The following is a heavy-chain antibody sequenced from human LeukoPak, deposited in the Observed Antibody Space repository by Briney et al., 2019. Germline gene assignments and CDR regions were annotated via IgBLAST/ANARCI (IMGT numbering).Heavy chain of an antibody. CDR1: GFTFSSYA. CDR2: ISYDGSNK. J-gene: IGHJ3*02. V-gene: IGHV3-30*04. D-gene: IGHD4-23*01. Sequence: PGRSLRLSCAASGFTFSSYAMHWVRQAPGKGLEWVAVISYDGSNKYYADSVKGRFTISRDNSKNTLYLQMNSLRAEDTAVYYCAKAGPGNYGGNSEATSDAFDIWGQGTMVTVSS. CDR3: AKAGPGNYGGNSEATSDAFDI.